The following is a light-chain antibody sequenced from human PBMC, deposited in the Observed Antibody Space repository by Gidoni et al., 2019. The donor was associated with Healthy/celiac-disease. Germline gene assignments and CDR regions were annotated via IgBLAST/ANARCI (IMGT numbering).Light chain of an antibody. CDR2: DAS. CDR3: QQYNSYCT. V-gene: IGKV1-5*01. CDR1: QSISSW. Sequence: IQMTQSPSTLSASVGDRVTITCRASQSISSWLAWYQQKPGKAPKLLIYDASSLESGVPSRFSGSGSGTEFTLTISSMQPDDFATYYCQQYNSYCTFGQXTKVEIK. J-gene: IGKJ1*01.